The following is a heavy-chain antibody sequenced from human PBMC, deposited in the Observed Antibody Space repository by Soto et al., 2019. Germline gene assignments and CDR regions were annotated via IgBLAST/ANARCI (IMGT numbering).Heavy chain of an antibody. J-gene: IGHJ3*02. CDR3: ARAGRGCSSTSCHDAFDI. CDR1: GLTFSSYW. V-gene: IGHV3-7*03. D-gene: IGHD2-2*01. CDR2: IKQDGSEK. Sequence: GGSLKLSYAASGLTFSSYWMRWVSQTQGKGLEWVANIKQDGSEKYYVDSVKGRFTISRDNAKNSLYLQMNSLRAEDTAVYYCARAGRGCSSTSCHDAFDIWGQGAMVTVSS.